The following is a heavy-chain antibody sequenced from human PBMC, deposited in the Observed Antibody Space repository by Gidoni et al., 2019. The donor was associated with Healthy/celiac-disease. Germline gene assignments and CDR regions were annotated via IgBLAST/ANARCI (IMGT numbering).Heavy chain of an antibody. V-gene: IGHV3-11*06. Sequence: QVQLVESGGGLVKPGGSLRLSCAASGFTFSDYYMSWIRQAPGKGLEWVSYISSSSSYTNYADSVKGRFTISRDNAKNSLYLQMNSLRAEDTAVYYCARHRIYSRGMDVWGQGTTVTVSS. CDR3: ARHRIYSRGMDV. CDR2: ISSSSSYT. D-gene: IGHD4-4*01. J-gene: IGHJ6*02. CDR1: GFTFSDYY.